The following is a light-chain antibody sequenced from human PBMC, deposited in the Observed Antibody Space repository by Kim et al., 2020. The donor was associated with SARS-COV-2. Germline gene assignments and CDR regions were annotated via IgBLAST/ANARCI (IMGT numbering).Light chain of an antibody. CDR3: QTWGTGSGV. CDR1: SGHSSYA. Sequence: QLVLTQSPSASASLGASVKLTCTLSSGHSSYAIAWHQQQPEKGPRYLMKLNSDGSHSKGDGIPDRFSGSSSGAERYLTISSLQSEDEADYYCQTWGTGSGVFGGGTHLTVL. J-gene: IGLJ3*02. CDR2: LNSDGSH. V-gene: IGLV4-69*01.